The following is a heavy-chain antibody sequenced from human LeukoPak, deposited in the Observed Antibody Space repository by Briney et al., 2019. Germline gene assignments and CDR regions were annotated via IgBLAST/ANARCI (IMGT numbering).Heavy chain of an antibody. CDR3: VVGGSPGY. J-gene: IGHJ4*02. V-gene: IGHV3-74*01. Sequence: GGSLRLSCAASGLAFSAYKMHWVRQAPRKGLVWVSRISTDGYTTDYADFVQGRFTASRDNTKNTWSPEMNSLRAEDTAVYYCVVGGSPGYWGQGTLVTVSS. D-gene: IGHD2-15*01. CDR2: ISTDGYTT. CDR1: GLAFSAYK.